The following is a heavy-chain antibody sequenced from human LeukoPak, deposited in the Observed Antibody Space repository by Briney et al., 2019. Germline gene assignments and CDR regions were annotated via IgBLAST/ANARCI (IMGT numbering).Heavy chain of an antibody. Sequence: SETLSLTCTVSGVSISSSNSYWGWIRQPPGKGLEWIGSIYYSGNTYYNASLKSQVSISIDTSKNQFSLKLSSVTAADTAVYYCARDPYSRNWFDPWGQGTLVTVSS. V-gene: IGHV4-39*02. J-gene: IGHJ5*02. CDR1: GVSISSSNSY. CDR3: ARDPYSRNWFDP. D-gene: IGHD6-13*01. CDR2: IYYSGNT.